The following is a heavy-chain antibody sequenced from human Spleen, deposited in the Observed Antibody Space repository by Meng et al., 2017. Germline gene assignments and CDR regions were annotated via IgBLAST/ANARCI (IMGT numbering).Heavy chain of an antibody. CDR3: ARGPTTMAHDFDY. Sequence: QAPLKQGGAGLLKPSETLSLTCVVSGGSFSDYYWSWIRQPPGKGLEWIGEINHSGSTNYNPSLESRATISVDTSQNNLSLKLSSVTAADSAVYYCARGPTTMAHDFDYWGQGTLVTVSS. D-gene: IGHD4-11*01. J-gene: IGHJ4*02. CDR1: GGSFSDYY. CDR2: INHSGST. V-gene: IGHV4-34*01.